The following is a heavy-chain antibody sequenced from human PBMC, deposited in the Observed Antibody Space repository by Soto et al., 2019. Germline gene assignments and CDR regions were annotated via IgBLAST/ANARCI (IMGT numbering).Heavy chain of an antibody. V-gene: IGHV3-23*01. CDR3: AKSWGAFAYYYYYGMDV. Sequence: GGSLRLSCAASGFTFSSYAMSWVRQAPGKGLEWVSAISGSGGSTYYADSVKGRFTISRDNSKNTLYLQMNSLRAEDTAVYYCAKSWGAFAYYYYYGMDVWGQGTTVTVS. J-gene: IGHJ6*02. CDR2: ISGSGGST. D-gene: IGHD3-16*01. CDR1: GFTFSSYA.